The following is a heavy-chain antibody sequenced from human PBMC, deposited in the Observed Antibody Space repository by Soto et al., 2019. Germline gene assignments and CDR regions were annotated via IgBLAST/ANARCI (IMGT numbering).Heavy chain of an antibody. CDR3: AIDQERVAGCFDY. Sequence: QVQLVESGGGVVQPGRSLRLSCAASGFTFSSYAMHWVRQAPGKGLEWVAVISYDGSNKYYADSVKGRFTISRDNSKNTLYLQMNSLRAEDTAVYYCAIDQERVAGCFDYWGQGTLVTVSS. CDR1: GFTFSSYA. CDR2: ISYDGSNK. J-gene: IGHJ4*02. D-gene: IGHD6-19*01. V-gene: IGHV3-30-3*01.